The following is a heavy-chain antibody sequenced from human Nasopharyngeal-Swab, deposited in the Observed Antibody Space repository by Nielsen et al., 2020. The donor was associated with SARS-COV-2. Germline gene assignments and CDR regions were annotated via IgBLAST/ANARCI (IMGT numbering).Heavy chain of an antibody. D-gene: IGHD5-12*01. J-gene: IGHJ4*02. CDR2: ISRNSDSI. CDR3: AKVSVRLRLIGYFDQ. V-gene: IGHV3-9*01. CDR1: GFILEDYA. Sequence: GQSLRLSCEASGFILEDYAMHCVRHAEGKGLEWVSGISRNSDSIGYADSVKGRFTTSKDNAKKSLYLQMSSLRTEDTALYYCAKVSVRLRLIGYFDQWGQGTLVTVSS.